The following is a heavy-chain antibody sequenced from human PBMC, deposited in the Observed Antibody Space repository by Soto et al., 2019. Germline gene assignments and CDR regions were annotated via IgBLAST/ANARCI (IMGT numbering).Heavy chain of an antibody. CDR3: XXXYXDYVPY. CDR1: GDSINSSSYY. Sequence: QLQLQESGPGLVKPSETLSLTCSVSGDSINSSSYYWGWIRQPPGKGLEWIGTINYSGSTYYNPSLKSRVTISVDTSKNQFSLKVSSVTAADTXXYXXXXXYXDYVPYWGQGILVSVSS. J-gene: IGHJ4*02. D-gene: IGHD4-17*01. V-gene: IGHV4-39*01. CDR2: INYSGST.